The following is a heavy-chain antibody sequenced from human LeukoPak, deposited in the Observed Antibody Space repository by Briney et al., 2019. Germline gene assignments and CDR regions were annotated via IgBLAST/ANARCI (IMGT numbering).Heavy chain of an antibody. CDR2: IYDSGST. J-gene: IGHJ5*02. CDR3: AGDYAGSSSWNWFDP. Sequence: SETLSLTCTVSGGSIRSYYWNWIRQPPGKGLEWIGYIYDSGSTNYNPSLKSRVTISVDMSKNQFSLKVSSVTAADAAVYYCAGDYAGSSSWNWFDPWGQGTLVTVSS. CDR1: GGSIRSYY. D-gene: IGHD6-13*01. V-gene: IGHV4-59*01.